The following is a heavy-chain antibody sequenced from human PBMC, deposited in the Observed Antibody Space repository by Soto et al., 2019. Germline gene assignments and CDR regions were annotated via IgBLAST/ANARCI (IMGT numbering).Heavy chain of an antibody. D-gene: IGHD6-6*01. V-gene: IGHV3-23*01. J-gene: IGHJ4*02. Sequence: PGGSVRLSCAASGFTFSSYAMSWVRQAPGKGLEWVSVISGSDDSTYYADSVKGRFTISRDNSKNTLYLQMNSLRAEDTAVYYCAKRSSSSTFDYWGQGTLVTVSS. CDR2: ISGSDDST. CDR3: AKRSSSSTFDY. CDR1: GFTFSSYA.